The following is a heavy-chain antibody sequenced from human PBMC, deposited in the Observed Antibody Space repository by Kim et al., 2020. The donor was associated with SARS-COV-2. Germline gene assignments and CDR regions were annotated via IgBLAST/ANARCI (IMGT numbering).Heavy chain of an antibody. Sequence: YSADPGKGRFPSSRENTKNTLYLEMNSLGAEDTAVYYCAKGVYYYYGMDVWGQGTTVTVSS. CDR3: AKGVYYYYGMDV. V-gene: IGHV3-23*01. J-gene: IGHJ6*02.